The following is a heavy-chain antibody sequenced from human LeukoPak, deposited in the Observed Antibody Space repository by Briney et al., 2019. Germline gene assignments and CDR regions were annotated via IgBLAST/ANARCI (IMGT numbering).Heavy chain of an antibody. J-gene: IGHJ4*02. D-gene: IGHD1-7*01. CDR3: ARGRDWNYVENDY. CDR1: GFTFSSYS. Sequence: PGGSLRLSCAASGFTFSSYSMIWVRQAPGEGLEWVSSISSSGTYMHYVDSVKGRFTISRDNAKESLYLQMNSLRAEDTAVYYCARGRDWNYVENDYWGQGTLVTVSS. CDR2: ISSSGTYM. V-gene: IGHV3-21*01.